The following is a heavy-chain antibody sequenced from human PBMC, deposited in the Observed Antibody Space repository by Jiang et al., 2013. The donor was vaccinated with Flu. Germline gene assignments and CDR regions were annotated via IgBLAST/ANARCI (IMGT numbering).Heavy chain of an antibody. CDR3: AKDQRFGESKRSDDY. CDR1: GFTFNNYA. V-gene: IGHV3-23*01. Sequence: VQLLESGGDLVQPGGSLRLSCAASGFTFNNYAMSWVRQAPGKGLEWVSSISGTGSSTYYADSVKGRFAISRDNSKNTLYLQMSSLRADDTAVYYCAKDQRFGESKRSDDYWGQGTLVTVSS. CDR2: ISGTGSST. D-gene: IGHD3-10*01. J-gene: IGHJ4*02.